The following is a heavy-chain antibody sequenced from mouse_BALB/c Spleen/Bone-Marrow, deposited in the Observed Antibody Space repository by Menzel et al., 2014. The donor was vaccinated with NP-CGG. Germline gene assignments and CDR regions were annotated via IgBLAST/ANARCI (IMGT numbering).Heavy chain of an antibody. CDR2: IISGGNT. CDR3: ARGPSYGNYLYYALDY. Sequence: DVKLVESGGGLVKPGGSLKLSCAASGFSFRSYAMSWVRQTPERRLEWVASIISGGNTYYPDSVKGRFTTSRDNARTIIYLQMSSLTSEDTAMYYCARGPSYGNYLYYALDYWGQGTSVTVSS. CDR1: GFSFRSYA. D-gene: IGHD2-10*02. V-gene: IGHV5-6-5*01. J-gene: IGHJ4*01.